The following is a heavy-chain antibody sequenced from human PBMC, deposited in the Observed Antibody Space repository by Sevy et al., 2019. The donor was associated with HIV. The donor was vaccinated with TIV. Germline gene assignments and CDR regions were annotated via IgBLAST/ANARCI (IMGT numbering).Heavy chain of an antibody. CDR1: GFTFFAYT. CDR2: ISNDINNK. Sequence: GGSLRLSCAASGFTFFAYTMHWVRQAPGKGLEWVALISNDINNKYYADSVKGRFTISRDNSKNTLYLQMNSLRPEDTAVYYCGGDLASSGNGLDVWGQGTTVTVSS. CDR3: GGDLASSGNGLDV. V-gene: IGHV3-30-3*01. D-gene: IGHD3-3*02. J-gene: IGHJ6*02.